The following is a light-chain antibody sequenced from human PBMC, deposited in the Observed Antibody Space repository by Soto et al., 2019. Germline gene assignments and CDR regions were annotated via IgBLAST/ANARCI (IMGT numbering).Light chain of an antibody. CDR3: AAWDDSLSGYV. V-gene: IGLV1-47*01. CDR1: SSNIGSNY. J-gene: IGLJ1*01. Sequence: QSVLTQPPSASGTPGQRVTISCSVSSSNIGSNYVYWYQQLPGTAPKLLIYKNYQRPSGVPDRFSGSKSGTSASLAISGLRSEDGADYYCAAWDDSLSGYVFGTGTKVTLL. CDR2: KNY.